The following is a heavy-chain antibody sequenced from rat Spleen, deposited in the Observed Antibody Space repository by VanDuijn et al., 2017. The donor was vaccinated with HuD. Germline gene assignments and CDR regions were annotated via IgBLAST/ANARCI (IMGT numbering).Heavy chain of an antibody. V-gene: IGHV5-22*01. CDR3: VRLYNANGYWYFDF. D-gene: IGHD4-1*01. Sequence: EVQLVESGGGLVQPGRSLKLSCAASGFTFSGFYMAWVRQTPKKGLEWVTSISYYDFTPFYRDSVKGRFTISRDNSRNTLDLQMDSLRSEDTATYYCVRLYNANGYWYFDFWGPGTMVTVSS. CDR2: ISYYDFTP. J-gene: IGHJ1*01. CDR1: GFTFSGFY.